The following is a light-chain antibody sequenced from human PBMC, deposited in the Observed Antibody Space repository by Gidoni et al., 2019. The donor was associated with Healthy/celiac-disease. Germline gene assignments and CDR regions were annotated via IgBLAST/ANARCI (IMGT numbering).Light chain of an antibody. J-gene: IGKJ1*01. Sequence: AIRLTQSPSSFSASTRDRVTITCRASQRISSYLGWYQQNPGKAPKLLIYAASALQSGVPSRFSGSVAGTDFTLTVSCLQYEDLATYYWQQYYSYPWTFGQGTKVEIK. CDR1: QRISSY. CDR3: QQYYSYPWT. V-gene: IGKV1-8*01. CDR2: AAS.